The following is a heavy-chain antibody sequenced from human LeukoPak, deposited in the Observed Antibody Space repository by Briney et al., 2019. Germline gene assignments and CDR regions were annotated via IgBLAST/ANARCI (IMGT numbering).Heavy chain of an antibody. J-gene: IGHJ4*02. D-gene: IGHD1-1*01. Sequence: GGSLRLSCAASGFTFSSYAMSWVRQAPGKGLEWVSAISGSGGSTHYADSVKGRFTISRDNSKNTLYLQMNSLRAEDTAVYYCAKDPQGWNLYYFDYWGQGTLVTVSS. CDR1: GFTFSSYA. CDR3: AKDPQGWNLYYFDY. V-gene: IGHV3-23*01. CDR2: ISGSGGST.